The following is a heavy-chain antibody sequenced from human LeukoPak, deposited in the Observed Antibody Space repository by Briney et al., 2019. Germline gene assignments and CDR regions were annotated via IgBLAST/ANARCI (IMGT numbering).Heavy chain of an antibody. D-gene: IGHD3-3*01. CDR2: IGTIGDT. Sequence: SGGSLRLSCAASGFTFRSYDMYWVRQATGKGLEWVSAIGTIGDTYYPDSVKGRFTISRDDAKNSLYLQMNSLGAGDTAVYYCVRERRELPLYDALDVWGQGTMVTVSS. CDR3: VRERRELPLYDALDV. CDR1: GFTFRSYD. J-gene: IGHJ3*01. V-gene: IGHV3-13*01.